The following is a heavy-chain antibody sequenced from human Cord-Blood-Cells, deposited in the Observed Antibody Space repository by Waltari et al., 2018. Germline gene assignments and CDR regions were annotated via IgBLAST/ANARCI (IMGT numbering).Heavy chain of an antibody. D-gene: IGHD2-8*01. CDR2: IYPGDSVT. CDR1: GYSFTSYW. V-gene: IGHV5-51*01. Sequence: EVQLVQSGAEVKKPGESLKISCKGSGYSFTSYWIGWVRQMPGKGLEWMGIIYPGDSVTRYRPSFQGQVTISADKSISTAYLQWSSLKASDTAMYYCARQSAYCTNGVCYGDYWGQGTLVTVSS. CDR3: ARQSAYCTNGVCYGDY. J-gene: IGHJ4*02.